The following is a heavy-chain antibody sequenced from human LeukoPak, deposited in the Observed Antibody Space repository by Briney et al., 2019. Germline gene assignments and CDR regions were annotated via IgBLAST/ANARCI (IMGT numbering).Heavy chain of an antibody. Sequence: GGSLRLSSAASGFTFSSYNMNWVRQAPGKGLEWVSSISSISSHIYYADSVKGRFTISRDNAKNSLYLQMNSLRAEDTAVYYCAREWGYCSGGRCFSDYWGQGTLVTVSS. V-gene: IGHV3-21*01. D-gene: IGHD2-15*01. CDR1: GFTFSSYN. CDR3: AREWGYCSGGRCFSDY. CDR2: ISSISSHI. J-gene: IGHJ4*02.